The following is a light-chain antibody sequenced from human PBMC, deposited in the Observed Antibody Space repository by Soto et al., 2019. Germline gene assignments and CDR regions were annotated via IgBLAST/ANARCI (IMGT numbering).Light chain of an antibody. CDR2: SNN. J-gene: IGLJ2*01. V-gene: IGLV1-44*01. CDR3: AAWDDSLNGVV. CDR1: SSNIGSNT. Sequence: SVLTQPPSASGTPGQRVTISCSGSSSNIGSNTVNWYQQLPGTAPKLLIYSNNQRPSGVPDRFSGSKSGTSASLAISGLQSEDEADYDCAAWDDSLNGVVFGGGTKVTVL.